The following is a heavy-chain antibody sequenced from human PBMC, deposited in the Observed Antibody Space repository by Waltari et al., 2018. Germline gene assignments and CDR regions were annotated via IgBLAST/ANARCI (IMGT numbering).Heavy chain of an antibody. D-gene: IGHD5-18*01. Sequence: QLQLQESGPGLVKPSETLSLTCTVSGGSISSNNYYWGCIRQSPGKGLEWIGSIYYSGTPYYNPSLQSRATISVDTSKNQFSLKLTSVIAADTAMYYCARQGDSYGFFDSWGPGTLVTISS. V-gene: IGHV4-39*01. J-gene: IGHJ4*02. CDR3: ARQGDSYGFFDS. CDR1: GGSISSNNYY. CDR2: IYYSGTP.